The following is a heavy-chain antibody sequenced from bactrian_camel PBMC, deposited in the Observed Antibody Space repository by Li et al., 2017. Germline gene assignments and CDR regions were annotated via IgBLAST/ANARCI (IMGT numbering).Heavy chain of an antibody. J-gene: IGHJ4*01. CDR2: DNGVGTT. CDR1: GSIQRTNC. V-gene: IGHV3S53*01. Sequence: HVQLVESGGGSVQAGGSLRLSCAASGSIQRTNCMGWFRQAPGKERDWVATDNGVGTTYYGDSVKGRFAISRDDATKTLILQLNSLKTEDTAMYYCGVYDAYGGRCSFREDFYDYWGRGTQVTVS. D-gene: IGHD6*01. CDR3: GVYDAYGGRCSFREDFYDY.